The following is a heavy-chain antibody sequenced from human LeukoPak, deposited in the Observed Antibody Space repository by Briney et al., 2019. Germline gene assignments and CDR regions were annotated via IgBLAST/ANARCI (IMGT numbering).Heavy chain of an antibody. V-gene: IGHV1-18*01. D-gene: IGHD6-6*01. J-gene: IGHJ4*02. CDR2: ISAYNGNT. Sequence: GASVKVSCKASGYTFTSYAMNWVRQAPGQGLEWMGWISAYNGNTNYAQKVQGRVTMATDKSTSTAYMELRSLRSDDTAVYYCARRTYSSSSSIFDYWGQGTLVTVSS. CDR3: ARRTYSSSSSIFDY. CDR1: GYTFTSYA.